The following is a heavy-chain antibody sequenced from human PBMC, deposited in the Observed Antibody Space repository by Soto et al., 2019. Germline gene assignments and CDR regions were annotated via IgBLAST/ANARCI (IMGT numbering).Heavy chain of an antibody. D-gene: IGHD6-13*01. J-gene: IGHJ5*02. CDR2: IHYNGNT. CDR3: ARDVYSSSWGEYWFDP. CDR1: GDSISAYS. V-gene: IGHV4-59*01. Sequence: SETLSLTCTVSGDSISAYSWSWVRQPPGKGLEWIGNIHYNGNTKYSPSLKSRVTMSVDTSKNQFSLKLSSVTAADTAVYYCARDVYSSSWGEYWFDPWGQGTLVTVSS.